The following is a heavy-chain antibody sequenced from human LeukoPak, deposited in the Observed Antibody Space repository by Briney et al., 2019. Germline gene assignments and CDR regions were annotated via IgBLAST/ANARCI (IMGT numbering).Heavy chain of an antibody. CDR3: ARDLGYYGSFDY. J-gene: IGHJ4*02. V-gene: IGHV3-53*01. D-gene: IGHD3-10*01. CDR2: IYSGGST. CDR1: GFIVSSNY. Sequence: GGSLRLSCAASGFIVSSNYMSWVRQAPGKGLEWVSVIYSGGSTYYADSVKGRFTISRDNSKNTLYLQMNSLRAEDTAVYYCARDLGYYGSFDYWGQGTLVTVSS.